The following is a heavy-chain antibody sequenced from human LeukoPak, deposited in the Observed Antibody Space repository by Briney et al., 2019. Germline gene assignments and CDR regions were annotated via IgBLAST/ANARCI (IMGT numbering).Heavy chain of an antibody. CDR3: AKDALLGYCSSTSCQFDY. CDR2: IYSGGST. J-gene: IGHJ4*02. D-gene: IGHD2-2*01. Sequence: GGSLRLSCAASGFTVSSNYMSWVRQAPGKGLEWVPVIYSGGSTYYADSVKGRFTISRDNSKNTLYLQMNSLRAEDTAVYYCAKDALLGYCSSTSCQFDYWGQGTLVTVSS. CDR1: GFTVSSNY. V-gene: IGHV3-66*01.